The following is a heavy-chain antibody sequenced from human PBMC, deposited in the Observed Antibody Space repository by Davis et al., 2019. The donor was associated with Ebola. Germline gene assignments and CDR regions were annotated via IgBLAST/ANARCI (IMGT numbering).Heavy chain of an antibody. CDR3: ARRWGGQLVWGRGFDY. D-gene: IGHD6-13*01. Sequence: ESLKISCPVSGGSISGSTYYWAWIRQPPGKGLEWIASMHYSGSTYYNPSLKSRVTISVDTSKNQFSLKLNSVTAADTAVYYCARRWGGQLVWGRGFDYWGQGTLVTVSS. V-gene: IGHV4-39*01. CDR2: MHYSGST. J-gene: IGHJ4*02. CDR1: GGSISGSTYY.